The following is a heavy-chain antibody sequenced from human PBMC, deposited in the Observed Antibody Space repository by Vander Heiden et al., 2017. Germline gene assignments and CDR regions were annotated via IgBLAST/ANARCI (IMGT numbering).Heavy chain of an antibody. CDR1: VFTFSSYW. V-gene: IGHV3-74*01. CDR3: ARDRGRYCSGGSCYYYGMDV. Sequence: EVQLVESGGGLVQPGGSLRLSCAASVFTFSSYWMHWVRQAPGKGLVWVSRIKSDGSSTSYADSVKGRFTISRDNAKNTLYLQMNSLRAEDTAVYYCARDRGRYCSGGSCYYYGMDVWGQGTTVTVSS. J-gene: IGHJ6*02. CDR2: IKSDGSST. D-gene: IGHD2-15*01.